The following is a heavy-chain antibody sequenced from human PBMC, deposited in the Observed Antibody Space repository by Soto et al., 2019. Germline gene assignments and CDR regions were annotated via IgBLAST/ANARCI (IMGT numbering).Heavy chain of an antibody. Sequence: SETLSLTCAVYGGSFSGYYWSWIRQPPGKGLEWIGEINHSGSTNYNPSLKIRVTISVDTSKNHFSLKLSSVTAADTAVYYCARGGYCTNGVCFEYFQHWGQGTLVTVSS. D-gene: IGHD2-8*01. CDR2: INHSGST. CDR1: GGSFSGYY. V-gene: IGHV4-34*01. CDR3: ARGGYCTNGVCFEYFQH. J-gene: IGHJ1*01.